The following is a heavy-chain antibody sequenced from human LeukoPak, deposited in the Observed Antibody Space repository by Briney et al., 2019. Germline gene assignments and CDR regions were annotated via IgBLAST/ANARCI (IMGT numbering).Heavy chain of an antibody. CDR2: IYSGGST. D-gene: IGHD5-12*01. J-gene: IGHJ4*02. CDR1: GFTVSSNY. V-gene: IGHV3-53*01. Sequence: PGGSLRLSCAASGFTVSSNYMSWVRQAPEKGLEWVSVIYSGGSTYYADSVKGRFTISRDNSKNTLYLQMNSLRAEDTAVYYCARVRSGGYILDCWGQGTLVTVSS. CDR3: ARVRSGGYILDC.